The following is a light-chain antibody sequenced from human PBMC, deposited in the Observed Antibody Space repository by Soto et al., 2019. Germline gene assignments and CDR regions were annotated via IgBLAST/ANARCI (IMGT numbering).Light chain of an antibody. V-gene: IGLV2-8*01. CDR1: SSDVGGYNY. J-gene: IGLJ3*02. Sequence: QSVLTQPPSASGSPGQSVTISCTGTSSDVGGYNYVSWYQQHPGKAPKLMIYEVSKRPSGVPDRFSGSKSGNTASLTVSGRQAEDEADYCCTSYAGDTSLGVLGGGTKLTVL. CDR3: TSYAGDTSLGV. CDR2: EVS.